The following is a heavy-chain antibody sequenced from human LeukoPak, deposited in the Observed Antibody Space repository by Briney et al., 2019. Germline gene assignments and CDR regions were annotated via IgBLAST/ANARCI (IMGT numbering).Heavy chain of an antibody. CDR3: ASGTTRLDYFDY. CDR1: GFTFDDYA. V-gene: IGHV3-9*01. Sequence: GGSLRLSCAASGFTFDDYAMHWVRQAAGKGLEWVSVISWNSGSIGYADSVKGRFTISRDNAKNSLYLQMNSLRAEDTAVYYCASGTTRLDYFDYWGQGTLVTVSS. J-gene: IGHJ4*02. D-gene: IGHD1-1*01. CDR2: ISWNSGSI.